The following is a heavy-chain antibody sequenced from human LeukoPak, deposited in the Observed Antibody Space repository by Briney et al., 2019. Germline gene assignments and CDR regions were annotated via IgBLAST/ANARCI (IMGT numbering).Heavy chain of an antibody. CDR3: ARGASRASDY. V-gene: IGHV4-34*01. CDR2: INHSGST. CDR1: GGSFSGYY. Sequence: PSETLSLTCAVYGGSFSGYYRSWIRQPPGKGLEWIGEINHSGSTNYNPSLKSRVTISVDTSKNQFSLKLSSVTAADTAVYYCARGASRASDYWGQGTLVTVSS. J-gene: IGHJ4*02.